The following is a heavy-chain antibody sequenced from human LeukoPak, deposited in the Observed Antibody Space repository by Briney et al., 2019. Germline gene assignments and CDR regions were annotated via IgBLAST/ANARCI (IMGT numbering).Heavy chain of an antibody. J-gene: IGHJ5*02. V-gene: IGHV1-2*02. Sequence: ASVKVSCKASGYTFTGYYMHWVRQAPGQGVEWMGWINPNSGGTNYAQKFQGRVTMTRDTSISTAYMELSRLRSDDTAVYYCAREAPFITMVRGVTWGQGTLVTVSS. CDR3: AREAPFITMVRGVT. D-gene: IGHD3-10*01. CDR1: GYTFTGYY. CDR2: INPNSGGT.